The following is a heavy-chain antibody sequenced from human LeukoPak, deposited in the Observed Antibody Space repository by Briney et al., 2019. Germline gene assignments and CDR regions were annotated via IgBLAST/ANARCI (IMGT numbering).Heavy chain of an antibody. CDR1: GYTFTSYG. Sequence: EASVKVSCKASGYTFTSYGIGWVRQAPGQGLEWMGWISAYNGNTNYAQKLQGRVTMTTDTSTSTAYMELRSLRSDDTAVYYCARVASDYYDSSGYYYHYWGQGTLVTVSS. J-gene: IGHJ4*02. D-gene: IGHD3-22*01. CDR2: ISAYNGNT. CDR3: ARVASDYYDSSGYYYHY. V-gene: IGHV1-18*01.